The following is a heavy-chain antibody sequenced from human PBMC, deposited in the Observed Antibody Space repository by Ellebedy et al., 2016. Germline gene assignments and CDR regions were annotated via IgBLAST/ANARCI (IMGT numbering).Heavy chain of an antibody. V-gene: IGHV4-59*04. CDR1: GGSISSYY. Sequence: SETLSLXXTVSGGSISSYYWSWIRQPPGKGLEWIGYIYYSGSTYYNPSLKSRVTISVDASKNQFSLKLSSVTAADTAVYYCAQTLYGGQFDPWGQGTLVTVSS. D-gene: IGHD4-23*01. CDR2: IYYSGST. CDR3: AQTLYGGQFDP. J-gene: IGHJ5*02.